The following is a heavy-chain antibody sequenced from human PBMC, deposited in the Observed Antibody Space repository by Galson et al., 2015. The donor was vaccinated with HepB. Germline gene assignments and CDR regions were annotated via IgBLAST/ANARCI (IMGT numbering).Heavy chain of an antibody. CDR1: GDSVSSNSAA. J-gene: IGHJ1*01. V-gene: IGHV6-1*01. Sequence: CAISGDSVSSNSAAWNWIRQSPSRGLEWLGRTYYRSKWYNDYAVSVKSRITINPDTPKNQFSLQLNSVTPEDTAVYYCASAAAGPYAEYFQHWGQGTLVTVSS. D-gene: IGHD6-13*01. CDR2: TYYRSKWYN. CDR3: ASAAAGPYAEYFQH.